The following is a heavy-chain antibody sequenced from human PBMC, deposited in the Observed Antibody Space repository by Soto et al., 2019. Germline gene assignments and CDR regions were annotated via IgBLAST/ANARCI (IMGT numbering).Heavy chain of an antibody. V-gene: IGHV1-8*01. D-gene: IGHD6-19*01. CDR1: GYTFTSYD. CDR2: INPNSGNT. CDR3: ARGPFDSSGPIDF. Sequence: QVQLVQSGAEVKKPGASVKVSCKTTGYTFTSYDVNWVRQATGQGLEWMGWINPNSGNTDYAQKFQGRVNVTRDTSINTAYMELSSLRSEDTAVYYCARGPFDSSGPIDFWGQGTLITVSS. J-gene: IGHJ4*02.